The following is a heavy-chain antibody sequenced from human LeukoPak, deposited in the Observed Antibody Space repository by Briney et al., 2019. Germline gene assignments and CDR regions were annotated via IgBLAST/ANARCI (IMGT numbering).Heavy chain of an antibody. CDR3: ARGELLWLPFDY. V-gene: IGHV3-21*01. J-gene: IGHJ4*02. CDR1: GFTFSSYS. CDR2: ISSSSTYI. D-gene: IGHD5-18*01. Sequence: PGGSLRLSCAASGFTFSSYSMNWVRQAPGKGLEWVSSISSSSTYIYYADSVKGRFTISRDNAKNSLYLQMNSLRAEDTAVYYCARGELLWLPFDYWGQGTLVTVSS.